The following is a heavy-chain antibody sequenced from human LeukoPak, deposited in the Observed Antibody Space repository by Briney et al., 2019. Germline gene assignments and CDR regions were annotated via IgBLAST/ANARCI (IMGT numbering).Heavy chain of an antibody. CDR3: ARCRTDSNYWFDP. J-gene: IGHJ5*02. V-gene: IGHV3-21*01. D-gene: IGHD4-11*01. Sequence: PGGSLRLSCAASGFTFSSYSMNWVRQAPGKGLEWVSSISSSSSYIYYADSVKGRFTISRDNAKNSLYLQMNSLRAEDTAVYYCARCRTDSNYWFDPWGQGTLVTVSS. CDR2: ISSSSSYI. CDR1: GFTFSSYS.